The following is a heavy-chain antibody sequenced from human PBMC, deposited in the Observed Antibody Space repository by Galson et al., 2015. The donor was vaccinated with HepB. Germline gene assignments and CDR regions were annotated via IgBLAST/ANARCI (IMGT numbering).Heavy chain of an antibody. CDR1: GGTFGAHS. D-gene: IGHD4-11*01. J-gene: IGHJ6*02. CDR3: ARAAYTKHPSPNVDHGMDV. Sequence: SVKVSCKASGGTFGAHSISWVRQAPGQGLEWMGRILPILGGPSYAQTFQGRVTITADRSSNAVYMELTSLRSDDTAIYYCARAAYTKHPSPNVDHGMDVWGHGTSVTVSS. V-gene: IGHV1-69*04. CDR2: ILPILGGP.